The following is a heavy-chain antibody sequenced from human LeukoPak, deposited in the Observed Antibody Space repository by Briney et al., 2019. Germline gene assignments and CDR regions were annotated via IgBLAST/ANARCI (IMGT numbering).Heavy chain of an antibody. CDR3: AKDPEDYYGSGSSHVCDY. D-gene: IGHD3-10*01. Sequence: GGSLRLSCAASGFTFSSYGMHWVRQAPGKGLEWVAFIRYDGSNKYYADSVKGRFTISRDNSKNTLYLQMNSLRAEDTAVYYCAKDPEDYYGSGSSHVCDYWGQGTLVTVSS. V-gene: IGHV3-30*02. CDR2: IRYDGSNK. J-gene: IGHJ4*02. CDR1: GFTFSSYG.